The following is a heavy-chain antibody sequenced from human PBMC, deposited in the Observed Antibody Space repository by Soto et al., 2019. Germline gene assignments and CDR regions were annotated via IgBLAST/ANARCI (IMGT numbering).Heavy chain of an antibody. J-gene: IGHJ4*02. CDR2: ISGGGST. Sequence: EVQLLESGGGLVQPGGSLRLSCAASGFTFSGYAMNWVRQAPGKGLEWVSGISGGGSTFYADSVKGRFTVSRDISKNTLSLHMNSLRVEDTAVYYCVKDRWSDSSGCPFIWGQGTLVTVSS. CDR3: VKDRWSDSSGCPFI. V-gene: IGHV3-23*01. CDR1: GFTFSGYA. D-gene: IGHD3-22*01.